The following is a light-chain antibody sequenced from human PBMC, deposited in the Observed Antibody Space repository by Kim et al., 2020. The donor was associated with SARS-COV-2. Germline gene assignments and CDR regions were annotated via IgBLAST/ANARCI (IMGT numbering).Light chain of an antibody. CDR1: QSVLYTSNNKNY. Sequence: ATINCKSSQSVLYTSNNKNYLAWYQHKPGQPPKVVISWASTRESGVPYRFSGSGSGTDFTLTISSLQAEDVAVYYCQQYYSSPLTFGQGTKVDIK. CDR3: QQYYSSPLT. J-gene: IGKJ1*01. CDR2: WAS. V-gene: IGKV4-1*01.